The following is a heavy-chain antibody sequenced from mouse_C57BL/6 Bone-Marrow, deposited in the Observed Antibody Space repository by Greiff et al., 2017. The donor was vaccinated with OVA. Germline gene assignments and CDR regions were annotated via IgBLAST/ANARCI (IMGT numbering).Heavy chain of an antibody. CDR3: ARLGLRRPYFDY. D-gene: IGHD2-2*01. CDR2: INPNNGGT. V-gene: IGHV1-18*01. CDR1: GYTFTDYN. Sequence: EVQLVESGPELVKPGASVKIPCKASGYTFTDYNMDWVKQSHGKSLEWIGDINPNNGGTIYNQKFKGKATLTVDKSSSTAYMELRSLTSEDTAVYYCARLGLRRPYFDYWGQGTTLTVSS. J-gene: IGHJ2*01.